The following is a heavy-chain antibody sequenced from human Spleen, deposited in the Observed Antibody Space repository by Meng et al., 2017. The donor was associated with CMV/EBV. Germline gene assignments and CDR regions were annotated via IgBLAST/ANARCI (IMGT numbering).Heavy chain of an antibody. CDR1: GFTFSSYN. J-gene: IGHJ6*02. D-gene: IGHD1-26*01. Sequence: GESLKISCAASGFTFSSYNMHWVRQDPGKGPEWVAVTSYGGLNEYYADSVKGRFTISRDDSKKTLYLQMNDLRVEDTAVYYCARQSVSLSGYYYYGMDVWGQGTTVTVSS. CDR2: TSYGGLNE. V-gene: IGHV3-30*04. CDR3: ARQSVSLSGYYYYGMDV.